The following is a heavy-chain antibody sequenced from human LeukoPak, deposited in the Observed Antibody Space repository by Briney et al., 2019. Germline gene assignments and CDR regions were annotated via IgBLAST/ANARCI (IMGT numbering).Heavy chain of an antibody. CDR1: GYTFTSYD. CDR2: MNPNSGNT. D-gene: IGHD4-17*01. Sequence: ASVKVSCKASGYTFTSYDINWVRQATGQGLEWMGWMNPNSGNTGYAQKFQGRVTITRNTSISTAYMELSRLRSEDTAVYYCARGTPYGDYNRREFDPWGQGTLVTVSS. CDR3: ARGTPYGDYNRREFDP. V-gene: IGHV1-8*03. J-gene: IGHJ5*02.